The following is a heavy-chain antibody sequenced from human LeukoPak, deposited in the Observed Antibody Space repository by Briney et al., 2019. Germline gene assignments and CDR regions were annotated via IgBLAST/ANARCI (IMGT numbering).Heavy chain of an antibody. CDR2: IYHSGST. J-gene: IGHJ4*02. V-gene: IGHV4-38-2*02. CDR1: GYSISSGYY. CDR3: ASYPGVAAAGDY. D-gene: IGHD6-13*01. Sequence: PSETLSLTCTVSGYSISSGYYWGWIRQPPGKGLEWIGSIYHSGSTYYNPSLKSRVTISVDTSKNQFSLKLSSVTAADTAVYYCASYPGVAAAGDYWGQGTLVTVSS.